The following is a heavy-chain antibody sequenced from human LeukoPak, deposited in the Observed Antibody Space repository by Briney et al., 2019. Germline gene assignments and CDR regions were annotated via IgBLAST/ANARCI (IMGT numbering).Heavy chain of an antibody. Sequence: SETLSLTCSVSGDSIDRSVYYWAWIRQSPGKGLEWIGTVYYSGTTYYNPSLKSPVSISVDTSKNQFSLKMNSVTAADTAVYYCARGDRMTAAGTLFDYWGQGTLVTVSS. CDR2: VYYSGTT. V-gene: IGHV4-39*01. D-gene: IGHD6-13*01. CDR1: GDSIDRSVYY. CDR3: ARGDRMTAAGTLFDY. J-gene: IGHJ4*02.